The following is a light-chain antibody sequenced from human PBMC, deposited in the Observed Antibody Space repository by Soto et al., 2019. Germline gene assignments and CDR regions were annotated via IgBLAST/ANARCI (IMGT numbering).Light chain of an antibody. Sequence: DIQMTQSPSTLSASVGDRFTITCRATQSIRSWLAWYQHKPGKAPKLLINDASNLESGVPSRFSGSGSGTEFTLTISSLQPDDSATYYCQQYNSWWTFGQGTKVDI. CDR2: DAS. CDR3: QQYNSWWT. V-gene: IGKV1-5*01. CDR1: QSIRSW. J-gene: IGKJ1*01.